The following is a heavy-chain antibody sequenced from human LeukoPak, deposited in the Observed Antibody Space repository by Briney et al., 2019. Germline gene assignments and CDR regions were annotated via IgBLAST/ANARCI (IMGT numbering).Heavy chain of an antibody. CDR2: ISGSGGST. CDR3: ARAGFLTGYFLDY. J-gene: IGHJ4*02. D-gene: IGHD3-9*01. CDR1: GFTFSSYA. Sequence: GGSLRLSCAASGFTFSSYAMSWVRQAPGKGLEWVSAISGSGGSTYYADSVKGRFTISRDNSKNTLSLQMNSLRAEDTAVYYCARAGFLTGYFLDYWGQGTLVTVSS. V-gene: IGHV3-23*01.